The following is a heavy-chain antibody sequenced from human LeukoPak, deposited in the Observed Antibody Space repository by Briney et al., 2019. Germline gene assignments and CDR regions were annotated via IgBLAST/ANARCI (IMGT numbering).Heavy chain of an antibody. CDR1: GYTFTSYG. V-gene: IGHV1-18*01. D-gene: IGHD1-20*01. CDR2: ISAYNGNT. CDR3: ARAIRLSITGTTSAFDI. Sequence: GASVKVSCKASGYTFTSYGISWVRQAPGQGLEWMGWISAYNGNTNYAQKLQGRVTMTTDTSTCTAYMELRSPRSDDTAVYYCARAIRLSITGTTSAFDIWGQGTMVTVSS. J-gene: IGHJ3*02.